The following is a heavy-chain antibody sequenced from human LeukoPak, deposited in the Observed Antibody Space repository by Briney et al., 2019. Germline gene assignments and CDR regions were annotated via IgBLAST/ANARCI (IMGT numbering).Heavy chain of an antibody. CDR1: GFPFSNYW. Sequence: GGSLRLSCAASGFPFSNYWTSWVRQAPGKGLEWVANIKQDGSEKYYVDSVKGRFTISRDNAKNSLYLQMNSLRAEDTAVYYCAKEVYYGMDVWGQGTTVTVSS. J-gene: IGHJ6*02. V-gene: IGHV3-7*05. CDR2: IKQDGSEK. CDR3: AKEVYYGMDV.